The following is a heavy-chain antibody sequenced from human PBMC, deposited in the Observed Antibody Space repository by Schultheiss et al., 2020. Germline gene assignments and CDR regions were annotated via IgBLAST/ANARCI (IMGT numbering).Heavy chain of an antibody. CDR3: AKGSADSSGYYVFDY. J-gene: IGHJ4*02. Sequence: ASVKVSCKASGFTFTSSAMQWVRQARGQRLEWMGWMNPNSGNTGYAQKFQGRVTMTRNTSISTAYMELSSLRSEDTAVYYCAKGSADSSGYYVFDYRGQGTLVTVYS. CDR1: GFTFTSSA. CDR2: MNPNSGNT. V-gene: IGHV1-8*02. D-gene: IGHD3-22*01.